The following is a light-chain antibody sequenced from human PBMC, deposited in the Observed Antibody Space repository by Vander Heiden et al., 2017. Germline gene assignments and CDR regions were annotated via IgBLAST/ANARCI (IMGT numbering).Light chain of an antibody. CDR3: QQYNNWPPWT. Sequence: EIGMTQSPATLSESPGERATLACRASQSVSSNLAWYQQKPGQAPRLLIYGASTRATGIPARFSGSGSGTEFTLTISSLQSEDFAVYYCQQYNNWPPWTFGQGTKVEIK. CDR1: QSVSSN. V-gene: IGKV3-15*01. CDR2: GAS. J-gene: IGKJ1*01.